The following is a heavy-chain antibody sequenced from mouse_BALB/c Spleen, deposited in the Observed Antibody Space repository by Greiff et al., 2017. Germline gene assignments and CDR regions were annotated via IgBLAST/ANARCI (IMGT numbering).Heavy chain of an antibody. CDR3: ARGYDVYYAMDY. CDR1: GYTFTDYW. Sequence: VQLQQSGAELVMPGASVKMSCKASGYTFTDYWMHWVKQRPGQGLEWIGAIDTSDSYTSYNQKFKGKATLTVDESSSTAYMQLSSLTSEDSAVYYCARGYDVYYAMDYWGQGTSVTVSS. J-gene: IGHJ4*01. D-gene: IGHD2-14*01. V-gene: IGHV1-69*01. CDR2: IDTSDSYT.